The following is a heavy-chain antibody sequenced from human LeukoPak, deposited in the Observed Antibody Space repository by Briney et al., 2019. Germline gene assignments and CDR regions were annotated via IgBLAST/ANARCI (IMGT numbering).Heavy chain of an antibody. Sequence: SETLSLTCTVSGYSISSGYYWGWIRQPPGKGLEWIGTIYQSGSTYYNPSLKSRVTISVDTSKNQFSLKLSSVTAADTAVYYCARDLAGVDYWGQGTLVTVSS. CDR1: GYSISSGYY. D-gene: IGHD6-19*01. V-gene: IGHV4-38-2*02. CDR2: IYQSGST. CDR3: ARDLAGVDY. J-gene: IGHJ4*02.